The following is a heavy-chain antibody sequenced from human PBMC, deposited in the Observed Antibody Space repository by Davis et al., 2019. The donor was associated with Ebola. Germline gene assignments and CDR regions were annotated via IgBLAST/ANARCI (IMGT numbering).Heavy chain of an antibody. CDR3: AKSGLSFGVVKYHYGMDV. Sequence: GGSLRLSCAASGFIFSSYGMHWVRQAPGKGLEWVAFIRFDGSDKYYADSVKGRFTISRDNPRNTLSLQMKSLRAEDTAVYYCAKSGLSFGVVKYHYGMDVWGKGTTVTVSS. CDR1: GFIFSSYG. CDR2: IRFDGSDK. J-gene: IGHJ6*04. V-gene: IGHV3-30*02. D-gene: IGHD3-3*01.